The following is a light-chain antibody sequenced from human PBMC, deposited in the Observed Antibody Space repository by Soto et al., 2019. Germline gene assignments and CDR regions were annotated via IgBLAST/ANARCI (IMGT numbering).Light chain of an antibody. Sequence: QSVLPQPASVSGSHGQSIAISCTGTSSDVGAYDFVSWYQQHPDKAPKLLIYEVSNRPSGVSDRFSGSKSVNTATLTISGLQAEDEADYYCSSHTTSNTRVFGTGTKVTVL. CDR1: SSDVGAYDF. CDR2: EVS. J-gene: IGLJ1*01. CDR3: SSHTTSNTRV. V-gene: IGLV2-14*03.